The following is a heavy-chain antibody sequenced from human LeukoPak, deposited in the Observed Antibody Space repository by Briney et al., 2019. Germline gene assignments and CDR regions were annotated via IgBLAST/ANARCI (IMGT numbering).Heavy chain of an antibody. CDR1: GYTLTELS. J-gene: IGHJ6*02. CDR2: FDTEDGET. V-gene: IGHV1-24*01. D-gene: IGHD1-26*01. Sequence: ASVKVSCKVSGYTLTELSMHWVRQAPGKGLEWMGGFDTEDGETIYAQKFQGRVTMTEDTSTDTAYMELSSLRSEDTAVYYCATRGFTGGGYYYYGMDVWGQGTTVTVSS. CDR3: ATRGFTGGGYYYYGMDV.